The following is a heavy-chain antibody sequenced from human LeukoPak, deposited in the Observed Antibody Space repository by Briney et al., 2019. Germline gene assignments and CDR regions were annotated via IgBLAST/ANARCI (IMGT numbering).Heavy chain of an antibody. Sequence: GASVKVSCKASGYTFTGYYMHWVRQAPGQGIEWMGWIYPNSGGTKYAQKFQGRITMTRDTSITTAYMELSSLTSEDTAVYYCAREAITIFGLVRTQTTKGPHRFDPWGQGTLVTVSS. D-gene: IGHD3-3*01. CDR1: GYTFTGYY. J-gene: IGHJ5*02. CDR3: AREAITIFGLVRTQTTKGPHRFDP. CDR2: IYPNSGGT. V-gene: IGHV1-2*02.